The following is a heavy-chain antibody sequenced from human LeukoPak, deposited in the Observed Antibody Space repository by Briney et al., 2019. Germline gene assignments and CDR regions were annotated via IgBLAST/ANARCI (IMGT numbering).Heavy chain of an antibody. Sequence: GGSLRLSCTASGFIFSAYGMHWVRQAPGKGLEWVTAISHDTSNTYYADIVKGRFTVSRDNSRNTLHLQMNSLREEDTAVYYCAKDWQWKLLTGAFNVWGQGTTVTVSS. CDR1: GFIFSAYG. CDR2: ISHDTSNT. CDR3: AKDWQWKLLTGAFNV. D-gene: IGHD1-26*01. J-gene: IGHJ6*02. V-gene: IGHV3-30*18.